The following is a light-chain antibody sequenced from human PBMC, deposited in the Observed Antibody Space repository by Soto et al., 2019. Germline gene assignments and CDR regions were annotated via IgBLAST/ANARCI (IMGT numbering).Light chain of an antibody. J-gene: IGKJ5*01. Sequence: DIVMTQSPDSLAVSLGERATINCKSSQSVLYSSNNKNYLTWYQQKPGQPPKLLIYWASTRESGVPDRFSGSGSGTDFTLNISSLQAEDVAVYYCQQYYSTPIHFGQGTRLEIK. V-gene: IGKV4-1*01. CDR1: QSVLYSSNNKNY. CDR3: QQYYSTPIH. CDR2: WAS.